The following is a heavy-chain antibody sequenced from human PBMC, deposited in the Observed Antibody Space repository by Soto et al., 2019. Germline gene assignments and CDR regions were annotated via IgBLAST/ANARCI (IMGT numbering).Heavy chain of an antibody. Sequence: QVQLQESGPGLVKPSQTLSLTCTVSGGSISSGGYYWSWIRQHPGKGLEWIGYIYYSGSTYYNPSLKSRVTIAVDTSKNQFSLKLSSVTAADTAVYDCATWGVCGESYYFDYWGQGTLVTVSS. CDR1: GGSISSGGYY. J-gene: IGHJ4*02. V-gene: IGHV4-31*03. D-gene: IGHD3-10*02. CDR2: IYYSGST. CDR3: ATWGVCGESYYFDY.